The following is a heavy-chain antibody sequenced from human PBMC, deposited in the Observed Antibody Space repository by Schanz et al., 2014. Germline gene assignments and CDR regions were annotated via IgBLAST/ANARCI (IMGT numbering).Heavy chain of an antibody. V-gene: IGHV1-69*04. Sequence: QVQLVQSGAEVKKPGASVKVSCKTSGYTFSDYGITWVRQAPGQGLEWMGRIIPVLAIADYAQKFQDKVTITADTSTTTAYMELSGLRSEDTAVYYCARDRLECGAECYSVEVFEIWGQGTLVIVSS. CDR3: ARDRLECGAECYSVEVFEI. CDR2: IIPVLAIA. J-gene: IGHJ4*02. D-gene: IGHD2-21*01. CDR1: GYTFSDYG.